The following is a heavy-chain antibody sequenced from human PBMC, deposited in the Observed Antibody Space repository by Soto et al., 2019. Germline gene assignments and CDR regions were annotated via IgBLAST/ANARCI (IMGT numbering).Heavy chain of an antibody. J-gene: IGHJ4*02. CDR1: GFTVSSNY. CDR3: ARAYGGYYDFWSGFGTGILDY. CDR2: IYSGGST. V-gene: IGHV3-53*04. D-gene: IGHD3-3*01. Sequence: GGSLRLSCAASGFTVSSNYMSWVRQAPGKGLEWVSVIYSGGSTYYADSVKGRFTISRHNSKNTLYLQMNSLRAEDTAVYYCARAYGGYYDFWSGFGTGILDYWGQGTLVTVSS.